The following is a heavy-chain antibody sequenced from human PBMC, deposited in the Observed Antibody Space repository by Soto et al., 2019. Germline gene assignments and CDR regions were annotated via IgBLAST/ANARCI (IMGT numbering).Heavy chain of an antibody. J-gene: IGHJ4*02. CDR2: IYYSGST. CDR1: GGSISSYY. D-gene: IGHD5-18*01. CDR3: ASFTAMAINDGFDY. Sequence: QVQLQESGPGLVKPSETLSLTCTVSGGSISSYYWSWIRQPPGKGLEWIGYIYYSGSTNYNPSLKSRVTISVDTSKNQFSLKLSSVTAADTAVYYCASFTAMAINDGFDYWGQGTLVTVSS. V-gene: IGHV4-59*01.